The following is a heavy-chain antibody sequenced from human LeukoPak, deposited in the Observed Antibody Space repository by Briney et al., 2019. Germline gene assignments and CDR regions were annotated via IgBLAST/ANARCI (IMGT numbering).Heavy chain of an antibody. Sequence: GGSLRLSCAASGFTFSSYAMHWVRQAPGKGLEWVAVISYDGSNKYYADSVKGRFTISRDSSRTTLYLQMNSLRAEDTAVYYCARDSPRGQGTLVTVSS. CDR2: ISYDGSNK. CDR1: GFTFSSYA. V-gene: IGHV3-30-3*01. CDR3: ARDSP. J-gene: IGHJ5*02.